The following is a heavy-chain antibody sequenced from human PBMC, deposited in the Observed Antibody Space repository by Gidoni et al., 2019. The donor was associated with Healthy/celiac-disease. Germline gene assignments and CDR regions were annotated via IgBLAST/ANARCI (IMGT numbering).Heavy chain of an antibody. J-gene: IGHJ6*02. D-gene: IGHD3-3*01. CDR1: GYTFTSYA. Sequence: QVQLVQSGAEVKKPGASVKVSCKASGYTFTSYAMHWVRQAPGQRLEWMGWINAGNGNTKYSQKFQGRVTITRDTSASTAYMELSSLRSEDTAVYYCARDPVEVLEWVHYGMDVWGQGTTVTVSS. CDR3: ARDPVEVLEWVHYGMDV. V-gene: IGHV1-3*01. CDR2: INAGNGNT.